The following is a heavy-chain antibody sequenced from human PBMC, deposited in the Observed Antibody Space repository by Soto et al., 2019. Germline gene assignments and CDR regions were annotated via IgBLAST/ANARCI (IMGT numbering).Heavy chain of an antibody. Sequence: GGSLRLSCTASGFTFSNYWMSWVRQAPGKGLEWVANVIQDGGETYYVASVKGRFTISRDNAKNSLHLQMNSLGAEDTAVYYCARVSRTGYNAYSLDHWGQGILVTVSS. D-gene: IGHD5-12*01. CDR3: ARVSRTGYNAYSLDH. J-gene: IGHJ4*02. V-gene: IGHV3-7*01. CDR1: GFTFSNYW. CDR2: VIQDGGET.